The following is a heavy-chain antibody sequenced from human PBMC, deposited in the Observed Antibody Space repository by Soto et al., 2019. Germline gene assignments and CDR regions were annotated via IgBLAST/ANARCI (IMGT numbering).Heavy chain of an antibody. CDR3: SRFIMVGGWFDPNYYHGMDV. J-gene: IGHJ6*02. D-gene: IGHD6-19*01. Sequence: ASVKVSCKTSGYTFSNYGINWVRQAPGQGLEWMGWISGYNGNTNYAQTVQGRVTMTTDTSTGTVYMELRSLKSDDTAIYYCSRFIMVGGWFDPNYYHGMDVWGQGTTVTVSS. V-gene: IGHV1-18*01. CDR1: GYTFSNYG. CDR2: ISGYNGNT.